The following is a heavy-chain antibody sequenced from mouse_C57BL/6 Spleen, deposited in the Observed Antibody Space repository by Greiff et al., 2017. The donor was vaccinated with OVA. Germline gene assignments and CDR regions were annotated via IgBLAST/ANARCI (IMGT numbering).Heavy chain of an antibody. J-gene: IGHJ2*01. V-gene: IGHV3-6*01. CDR1: GYSITSGYY. CDR3: AREDDGYFFDY. Sequence: EVQLVESGPGLVKPSQSLSLTCSVTGYSITSGYYWNWIRQFPGNKLEWMGYISYDGSNKYNPSLKNRISITRDTSKNQFFLKLNSVTTEDTATYYCAREDDGYFFDYWGQGTTLTASS. CDR2: ISYDGSN. D-gene: IGHD2-3*01.